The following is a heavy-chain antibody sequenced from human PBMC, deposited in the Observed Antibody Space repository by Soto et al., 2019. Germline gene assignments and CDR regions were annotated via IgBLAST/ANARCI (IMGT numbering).Heavy chain of an antibody. CDR3: DRALTVTTYFDAFDI. CDR2: IYYSGST. D-gene: IGHD4-17*01. CDR1: GGSISSGDYY. V-gene: IGHV4-30-4*01. J-gene: IGHJ3*02. Sequence: QVQLQESGPGLVKPSQPLSLTCTVSGGSISSGDYYWSWIRQPPGKGLECIGYIYYSGSTYYNPSLKSRVTISVDTSKSRFSLKLSSVTGANTAVYYCDRALTVTTYFDAFDIWGQGTMVTVSS.